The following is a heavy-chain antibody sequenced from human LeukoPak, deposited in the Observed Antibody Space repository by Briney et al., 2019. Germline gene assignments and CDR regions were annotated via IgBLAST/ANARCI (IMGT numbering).Heavy chain of an antibody. D-gene: IGHD3-3*01. CDR1: GFTFSSYS. J-gene: IGHJ4*02. V-gene: IGHV3-21*01. CDR2: ISSSSSYI. CDR3: ARNLIYDFWSGFSAVDY. Sequence: KSGGSLRLSCAASGFTFSSYSMNWVRQAPGKGLEWVSSISSSSSYIYYADSVKGRFTISRDNAKNSLYLQMNSLRAEDTAVYYCARNLIYDFWSGFSAVDYWGQGTLVTVSS.